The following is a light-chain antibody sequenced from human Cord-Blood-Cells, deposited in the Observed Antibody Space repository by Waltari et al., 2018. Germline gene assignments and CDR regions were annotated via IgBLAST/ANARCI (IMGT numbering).Light chain of an antibody. J-gene: IGKJ2*01. V-gene: IGKV1-39*01. CDR2: AAS. CDR3: QQSYSTPYT. CDR1: QSISSY. Sequence: DIQMTQSTSSLSASVGDRVTITCRASQSISSYLNWYQQKPGKAPKLLIYAASSLQSGVPSRFSGSGSGTDFNLTISSLQPEDFATYYCQQSYSTPYTFGQGTKLEIK.